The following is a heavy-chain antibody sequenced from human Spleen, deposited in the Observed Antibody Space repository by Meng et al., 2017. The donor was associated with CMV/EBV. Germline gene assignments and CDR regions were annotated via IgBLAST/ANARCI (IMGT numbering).Heavy chain of an antibody. Sequence: GGSLRLSCAASGFTFSSYAMSWVRQAPGQGLEWVSPITASGGSTYYADSVKGRFTISRDNSKNTLYLQMNSLRAEDTAVYYCAKDLFDTAMVTYYYYYGMDVWGQGTTVTVSS. V-gene: IGHV3-23*01. CDR1: GFTFSSYA. CDR3: AKDLFDTAMVTYYYYYGMDV. D-gene: IGHD5-18*01. CDR2: ITASGGST. J-gene: IGHJ6*02.